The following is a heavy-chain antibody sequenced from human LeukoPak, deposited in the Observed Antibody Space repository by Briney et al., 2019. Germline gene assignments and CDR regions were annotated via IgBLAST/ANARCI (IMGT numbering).Heavy chain of an antibody. J-gene: IGHJ6*03. D-gene: IGHD3-22*01. CDR1: GYTFTGYY. CDR3: ARDYYDSSGYYPYYYYYMDV. Sequence: GASVKVSCKASGYTFTGYYMHWVRQAPGQGLEWMGWINPNSGSTNYAQRFQGRVTMTRDTPISTAYMELSRLRSDDTAVYYCARDYYDSSGYYPYYYYYMDVWGKGTTVTVSS. CDR2: INPNSGST. V-gene: IGHV1-2*02.